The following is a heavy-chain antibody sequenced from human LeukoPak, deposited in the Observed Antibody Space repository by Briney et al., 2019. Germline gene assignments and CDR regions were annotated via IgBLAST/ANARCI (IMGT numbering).Heavy chain of an antibody. CDR1: GGSISSYY. J-gene: IGHJ4*02. D-gene: IGHD5-18*01. CDR3: ATGYSYDNYFDY. Sequence: PSETLSLTCTVSGGSISSYYWSWIRQPPGRGLEWIGYIYYSGSTNYNPSLKSRVTISVDTSKNQFPLKLSSVTAADTAVYYCATGYSYDNYFDYWGQGTLVTVSS. CDR2: IYYSGST. V-gene: IGHV4-59*01.